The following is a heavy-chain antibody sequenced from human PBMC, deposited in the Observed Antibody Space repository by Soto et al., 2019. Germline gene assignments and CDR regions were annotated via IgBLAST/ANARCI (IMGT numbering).Heavy chain of an antibody. CDR3: ARRGYYYDSSGYYT. D-gene: IGHD3-22*01. CDR1: GFTFSDYY. J-gene: IGHJ5*02. V-gene: IGHV3-11*05. Sequence: QVQLVESGGGLVKPGGSLRLSCAASGFTFSDYYMSWIRQAPGKGLEWVSYISSSSSYTNYADSVKGRFTISRDNAKNSLYLQMNSLRAEDRAVYYCARRGYYYDSSGYYTWGQGTLVTVSS. CDR2: ISSSSSYT.